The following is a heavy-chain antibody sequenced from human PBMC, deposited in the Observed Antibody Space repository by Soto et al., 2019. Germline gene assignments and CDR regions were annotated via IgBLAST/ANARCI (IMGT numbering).Heavy chain of an antibody. CDR3: ARDGRAFSIFGETMDV. V-gene: IGHV1-18*01. Sequence: VHLLQSGGEVKKPGASVKVSCKTSGYIFTNYAINWVRQAPGQGLEWMGWISAYNGDTKYAQRFQGRLTVTTDPSTTTAYMELGSLRSDDTAVYYGARDGRAFSIFGETMDVWGQGTTVTVSS. D-gene: IGHD3-3*01. J-gene: IGHJ6*02. CDR2: ISAYNGDT. CDR1: GYIFTNYA.